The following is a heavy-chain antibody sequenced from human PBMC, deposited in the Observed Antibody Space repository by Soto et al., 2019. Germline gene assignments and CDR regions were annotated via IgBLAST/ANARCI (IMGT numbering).Heavy chain of an antibody. CDR1: GFTFSSYA. CDR3: AKTGTIVVVPAAMVWFDP. CDR2: ISGSGGST. Sequence: GESLKISCAASGFTFSSYAMSWVRQAPGKGLEWVSAISGSGGSTYYADSVKGRFTISRDNSKNTLYLQMNSLRAEDTAVYYCAKTGTIVVVPAAMVWFDPWGQGTLVTVSS. V-gene: IGHV3-23*01. D-gene: IGHD2-2*01. J-gene: IGHJ5*02.